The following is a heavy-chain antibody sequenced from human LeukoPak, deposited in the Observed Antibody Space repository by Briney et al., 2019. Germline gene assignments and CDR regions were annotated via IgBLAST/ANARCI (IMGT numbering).Heavy chain of an antibody. Sequence: GGSLRLSCAASGVTFSSYGMHWVRQAPGKGLEWVAVISYDGSNKYYADSVKGRFTISRDNSKNTLYLQMNSLRAEDTAVYYCAKDRIVNYYDSSGYLDYWGQGTLVTVSS. D-gene: IGHD3-22*01. J-gene: IGHJ4*02. CDR3: AKDRIVNYYDSSGYLDY. CDR2: ISYDGSNK. CDR1: GVTFSSYG. V-gene: IGHV3-30*18.